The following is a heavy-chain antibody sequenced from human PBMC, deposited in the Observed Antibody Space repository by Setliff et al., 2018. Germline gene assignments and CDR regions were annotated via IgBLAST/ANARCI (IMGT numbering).Heavy chain of an antibody. CDR1: GYTFTSYY. Sequence: ASVKVSCKAGGYTFTSYYMYWVRQAPGQGLEWMGTINTGGGSASIVDQLQGRVTMTRDTSTSTVYMEFSSLRSDDTAVYYCARGGVAAAGRKGVFEHWGQGTLVTVSS. CDR2: INTGGGSA. J-gene: IGHJ4*02. D-gene: IGHD6-13*01. CDR3: ARGGVAAAGRKGVFEH. V-gene: IGHV1-46*01.